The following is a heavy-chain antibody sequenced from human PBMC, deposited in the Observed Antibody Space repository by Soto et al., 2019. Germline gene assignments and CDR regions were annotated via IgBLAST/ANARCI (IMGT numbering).Heavy chain of an antibody. CDR1: GFTFSSYG. D-gene: IGHD3-9*01. CDR3: AKDGIAYYDILTGNFDY. J-gene: IGHJ4*02. CDR2: ISYDGSNK. Sequence: QVQLVESGGGVVQPGRSLRLSCAASGFTFSSYGMHWVRQAPGKGLEWVAVISYDGSNKYYADSVKGRFTISRDNSKNTLYLQMNSLRAEDTAVYYCAKDGIAYYDILTGNFDYWGQGTLVTVSS. V-gene: IGHV3-30*18.